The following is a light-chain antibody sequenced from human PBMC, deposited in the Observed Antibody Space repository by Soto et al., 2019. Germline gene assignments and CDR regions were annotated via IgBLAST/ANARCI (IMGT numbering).Light chain of an antibody. V-gene: IGKV3-11*01. CDR1: QSVSSY. Sequence: EIVLTQSPATLSLSPGERATLSCRASQSVSSYLAWYQQKPGQAPRLLIYDASNRATGIPDRFSGSGSGTDLTLTISSLEPEDFAVYYCHQRSNLLTFGGGTKVEIK. CDR2: DAS. CDR3: HQRSNLLT. J-gene: IGKJ4*01.